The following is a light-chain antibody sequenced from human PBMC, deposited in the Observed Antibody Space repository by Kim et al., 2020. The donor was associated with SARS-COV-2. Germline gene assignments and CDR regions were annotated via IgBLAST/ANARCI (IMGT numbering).Light chain of an antibody. V-gene: IGLV3-19*01. Sequence: VPLRQTGWPTCKGTSRRSYSATWYQQKPGQAPILGIYGKNHRPSGIPDRFSGSSSGNTASLTITGTQAGDEADYYCNSRDSNDNVVFGGGTKLTVL. CDR2: GKN. CDR1: SRRSYS. CDR3: NSRDSNDNVV. J-gene: IGLJ2*01.